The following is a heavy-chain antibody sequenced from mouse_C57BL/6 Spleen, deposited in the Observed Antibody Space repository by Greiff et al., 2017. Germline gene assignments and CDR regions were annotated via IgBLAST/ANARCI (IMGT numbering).Heavy chain of an antibody. CDR3: ARDKAYYSNYAMDY. V-gene: IGHV5-16*01. CDR2: INYDGSST. D-gene: IGHD2-5*01. J-gene: IGHJ4*01. CDR1: GFTFSDYY. Sequence: EVMLVESEGGLVQPGSSMKLSCTASGFTFSDYYMAWVRQVPEKGLEWVANINYDGSSTYYLDSLKSRFIISRDNAKNILYLQMSSLKSEDTATYYCARDKAYYSNYAMDYWGQGTSVTVSS.